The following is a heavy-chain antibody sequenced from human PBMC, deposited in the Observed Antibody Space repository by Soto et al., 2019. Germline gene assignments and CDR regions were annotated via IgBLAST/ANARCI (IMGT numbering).Heavy chain of an antibody. V-gene: IGHV3-30*18. D-gene: IGHD3-22*01. CDR1: GFTISSYG. CDR2: ISYDGSNK. CDR3: AKDRRRGTYFYDSSGEFDY. J-gene: IGHJ4*02. Sequence: GGSLRLSCAVSGFTISSYGMHWVRQAPGKGLEWVAVISYDGSNKYYADSVKGRFTISRDNSKNTLYLQMNSLRAEDTAVYYCAKDRRRGTYFYDSSGEFDYWGQGTRVTVSS.